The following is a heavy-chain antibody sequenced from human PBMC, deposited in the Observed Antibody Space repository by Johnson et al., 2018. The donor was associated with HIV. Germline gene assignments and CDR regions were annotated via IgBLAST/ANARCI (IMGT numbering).Heavy chain of an antibody. CDR3: ARDGTWELHRHSFDI. CDR1: GFTFSTYG. D-gene: IGHD1-26*01. Sequence: QVLLVESGGGVVQPGRSLRLSCIASGFTFSTYGMHWVRQAPGKGLQWVALLSYDGNNKYYSDPVQGRFTISRDNSKNTLYLQMNSLRAEDTAVYYCARDGTWELHRHSFDIWGQGTMVTVSS. J-gene: IGHJ3*02. V-gene: IGHV3-30*03. CDR2: LSYDGNNK.